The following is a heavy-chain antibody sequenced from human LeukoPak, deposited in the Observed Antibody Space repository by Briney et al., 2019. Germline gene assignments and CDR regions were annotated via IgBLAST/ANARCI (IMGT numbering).Heavy chain of an antibody. D-gene: IGHD5-24*01. J-gene: IGHJ4*02. V-gene: IGHV1-69*01. Sequence: SVKVSCKASGGTFSSYAISWVRQAPGQGLEWMGGIIPIFGTANYALKFQGRVTITADESTSTAYMELSSLRSEDTAVYYCARGRDGYNLDSYWGQGTLVTVSS. CDR1: GGTFSSYA. CDR2: IIPIFGTA. CDR3: ARGRDGYNLDSY.